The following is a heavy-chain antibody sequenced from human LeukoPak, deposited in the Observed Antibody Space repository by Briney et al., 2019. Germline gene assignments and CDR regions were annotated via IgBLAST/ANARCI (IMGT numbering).Heavy chain of an antibody. CDR3: ASFVGATLVRIVDY. V-gene: IGHV7-4-1*02. CDR2: INTNTGNP. J-gene: IGHJ4*02. Sequence: ASVKVSCKASGYTFTSYAMNWVRQAPGQGLEWMGWINTNTGNPTYAQGFTGRFVFSLDTSVSTAYLQISSLKAEDTAVYYCASFVGATLVRIVDYWGQGTLVTVSS. CDR1: GYTFTSYA. D-gene: IGHD1-26*01.